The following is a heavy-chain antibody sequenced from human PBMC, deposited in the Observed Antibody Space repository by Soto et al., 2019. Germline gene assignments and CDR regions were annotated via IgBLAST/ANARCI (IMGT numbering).Heavy chain of an antibody. CDR3: ARTHGYCSGGSCYHVWWFDP. D-gene: IGHD2-15*01. CDR1: GYTFTSYG. Sequence: QVQLVQSGAEVKKPGASVKVSCKASGYTFTSYGISWVRQAPGQGLEWMGWISAYNGNTNYAQKLQGRVTMTTDTSTSTAYMELRSLRAEDTAVYYCARTHGYCSGGSCYHVWWFDPWGQGTLVTVSS. CDR2: ISAYNGNT. J-gene: IGHJ5*02. V-gene: IGHV1-18*01.